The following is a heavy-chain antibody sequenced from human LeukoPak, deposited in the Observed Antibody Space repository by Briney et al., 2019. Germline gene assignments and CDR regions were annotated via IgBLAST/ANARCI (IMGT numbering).Heavy chain of an antibody. V-gene: IGHV3-9*01. CDR1: GFTFDDYA. CDR3: ARGPWGAGQQYYFDY. D-gene: IGHD3-10*01. J-gene: IGHJ4*02. Sequence: GGSLRLSCAASGFTFDDYAMHWVRQAPGKGLEWVSGISWNSGSIGYADSVKGRFTISRDNAKNSLYLQMNSLRAEDTAVYYCARGPWGAGQQYYFDYWGQGTLVTVSS. CDR2: ISWNSGSI.